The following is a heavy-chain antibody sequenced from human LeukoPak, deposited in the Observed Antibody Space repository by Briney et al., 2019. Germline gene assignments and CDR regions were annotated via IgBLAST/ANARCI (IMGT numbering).Heavy chain of an antibody. CDR1: GGSISSYY. CDR2: IYYGGST. V-gene: IGHV4-59*08. J-gene: IGHJ6*02. Sequence: SETLSLTCTVSGGSISSYYWSWIRQPPGKGLEWIGYIYYGGSTNYNPSLKSRVTISVDTSKNQFSLKLSSVTAADTAVYYCASITMVRGLRYGMDVWGQGTTVTVSS. CDR3: ASITMVRGLRYGMDV. D-gene: IGHD3-10*01.